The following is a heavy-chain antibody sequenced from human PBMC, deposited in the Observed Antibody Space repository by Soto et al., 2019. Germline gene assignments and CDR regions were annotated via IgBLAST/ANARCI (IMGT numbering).Heavy chain of an antibody. D-gene: IGHD4-4*01. CDR2: ISSSGYT. CDR3: AKDLIDYSNSYFDY. V-gene: IGHV3-23*01. CDR1: GFSFSNYA. J-gene: IGHJ4*02. Sequence: GGSLILSCATSGFSFSNYAMSWVRQAPGKGLEWVAGISSSGYTYYVDSLKGRFTISRDNSKNPLYLQMNSLRAEDTAVYYCAKDLIDYSNSYFDYWGQGTLVTSPQ.